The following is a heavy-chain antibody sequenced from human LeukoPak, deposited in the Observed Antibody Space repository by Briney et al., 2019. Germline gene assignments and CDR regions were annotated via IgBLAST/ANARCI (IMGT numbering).Heavy chain of an antibody. J-gene: IGHJ4*02. CDR1: GFTFSGSA. Sequence: PGGSLRLSCAASGFTFSGSAMHWVRQASGKGLEWVGRIRSKANSYATAYAASVKGRFTISRDDSKNTAYLQMNSLKTEDTAVYYCARGGVDYYGSGTYYLMYYFDYWGQGALVTVSS. V-gene: IGHV3-73*01. D-gene: IGHD3-10*01. CDR2: IRSKANSYAT. CDR3: ARGGVDYYGSGTYYLMYYFDY.